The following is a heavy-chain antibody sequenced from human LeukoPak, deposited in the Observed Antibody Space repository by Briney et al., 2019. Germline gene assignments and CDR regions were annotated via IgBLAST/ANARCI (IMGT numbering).Heavy chain of an antibody. V-gene: IGHV4-4*07. Sequence: PSETLSLTCTVSGGSISSYYWSWIRQPAGKGLEWIGRIYTSGSTNYNPSLKSRVTMSVDTSKNQFSLKLSSVTAADTAVYYCARDEDIYDFWSGPHRNDAFDIWGQGTMVTVSS. CDR3: ARDEDIYDFWSGPHRNDAFDI. J-gene: IGHJ3*02. CDR2: IYTSGST. D-gene: IGHD3-3*01. CDR1: GGSISSYY.